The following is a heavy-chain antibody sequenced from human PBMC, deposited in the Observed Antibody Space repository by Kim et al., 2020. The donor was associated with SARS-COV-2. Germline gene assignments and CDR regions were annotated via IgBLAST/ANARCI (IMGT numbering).Heavy chain of an antibody. V-gene: IGHV4-4*02. Sequence: SETLSLTCAVSGGSISSSNWWSWVRQPPGKGLEWIGEIYHSGSTNYNPSLKSRVTISVDKSKNQFSLKLSSVTAADTAVYYCARSMVDTAMIDTWAFDIWGQGAMGTVSS. CDR2: IYHSGST. D-gene: IGHD5-18*01. CDR3: ARSMVDTAMIDTWAFDI. J-gene: IGHJ3*02. CDR1: GGSISSSNW.